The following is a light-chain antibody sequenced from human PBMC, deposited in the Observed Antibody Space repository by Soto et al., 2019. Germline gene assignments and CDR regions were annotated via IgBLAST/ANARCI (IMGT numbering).Light chain of an antibody. CDR3: QQYNTWPPFT. CDR1: QSVSSN. Sequence: EIVMTQSPATLSVSPGERATLSCRASQSVSSNLAWYQQKPGQAPRLLIYGASTRATGIPARFSGSGSGTEFTLTIRSLQSEDFAVYYCQQYNTWPPFTFGPGTKVDIK. J-gene: IGKJ3*01. V-gene: IGKV3-15*01. CDR2: GAS.